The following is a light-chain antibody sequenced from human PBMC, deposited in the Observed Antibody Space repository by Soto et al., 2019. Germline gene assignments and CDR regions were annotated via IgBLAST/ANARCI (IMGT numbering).Light chain of an antibody. CDR2: GAS. CDR3: QQYGNSRGT. CDR1: QSFSHNY. J-gene: IGKJ1*01. Sequence: IVLTQSPGTLSLTPGERATLSCRASQSFSHNYLAWYQQKPGQAPRLLIYGASSRATGIPARFSGSGSGTDFTLTISSLQSEDFAVYYCQQYGNSRGTFGQGTKVDIK. V-gene: IGKV3-20*01.